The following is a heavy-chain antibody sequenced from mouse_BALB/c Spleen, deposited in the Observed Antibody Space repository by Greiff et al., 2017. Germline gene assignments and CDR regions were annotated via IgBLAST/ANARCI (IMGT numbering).Heavy chain of an antibody. V-gene: IGHV3-2*02. CDR2: ISYSGST. J-gene: IGHJ1*01. Sequence: EVQLQESGPGLVKPSQSLSLTCTVTGYSITSDYAWNWIRQFPGNKLEWMGYISYSGSTSYNPSLKSRISITRDTSKNQFFLQLNSVTTEDTATYYCARDYGSSYGYWYFDVWGAGTTVTVSS. D-gene: IGHD1-1*01. CDR3: ARDYGSSYGYWYFDV. CDR1: GYSITSDYA.